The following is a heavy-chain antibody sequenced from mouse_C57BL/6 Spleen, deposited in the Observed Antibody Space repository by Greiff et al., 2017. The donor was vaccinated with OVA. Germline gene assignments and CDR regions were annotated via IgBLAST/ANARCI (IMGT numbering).Heavy chain of an antibody. J-gene: IGHJ4*01. CDR2: IDPSDSYT. V-gene: IGHV1-69*01. CDR1: GYTFTSYW. Sequence: VQLQQPGAELVMPGASLKLSCKASGYTFTSYWMHWVKQRPGQGLEWIGEIDPSDSYTNYNQKFKGKSTLTVDKSSSTAYMQLSSLTSEDSAVYYCARGELFYAMDYWGQGTSVTVSS. CDR3: ARGELFYAMDY.